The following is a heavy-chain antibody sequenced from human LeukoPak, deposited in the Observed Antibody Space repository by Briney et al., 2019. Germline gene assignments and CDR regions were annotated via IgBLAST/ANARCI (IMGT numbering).Heavy chain of an antibody. D-gene: IGHD5-18*01. CDR3: AREALLRDTGFDP. CDR2: ISAYNGNT. J-gene: IGHJ5*02. Sequence: ASVKVSCKASGYTFTSYGISWVRQAPGQGLEWMGWISAYNGNTNYAQKLQGRVTVTTDTSTSTAYMELRSLRSDDTAVYYCAREALLRDTGFDPWAREPWSPSPQ. CDR1: GYTFTSYG. V-gene: IGHV1-18*01.